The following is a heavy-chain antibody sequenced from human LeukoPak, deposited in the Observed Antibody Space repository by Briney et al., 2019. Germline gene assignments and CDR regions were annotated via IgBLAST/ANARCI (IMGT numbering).Heavy chain of an antibody. Sequence: KTGGSLRLSCAASGFTFSSYSMNWVRQAPGKGLEWVSSISSSSSYIYYADSVKGRFTISRDNAKNSLYLQMNSLRAEDTAVYYCAREFRYYRGGPAPERAFDIWGQGTMVTVSS. J-gene: IGHJ3*02. D-gene: IGHD1-26*01. V-gene: IGHV3-21*01. CDR2: ISSSSSYI. CDR3: AREFRYYRGGPAPERAFDI. CDR1: GFTFSSYS.